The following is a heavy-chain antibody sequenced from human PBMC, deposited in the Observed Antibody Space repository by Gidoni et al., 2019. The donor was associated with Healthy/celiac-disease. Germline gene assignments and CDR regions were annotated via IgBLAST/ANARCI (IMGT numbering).Heavy chain of an antibody. J-gene: IGHJ6*02. CDR2: IYYSGST. Sequence: QVQLQESGPGLVKPSQTLSLTCTVSGGSISSGDYYWSWIRQPPGKGLEWIGYIYYSGSTYYNPSLKSRVTISVDTSKNQFSLKLSSVTAADTAVYYCAREGYCSSTSCYVYYYYGMDVWGQGTTVTVSS. CDR1: GGSISSGDYY. CDR3: AREGYCSSTSCYVYYYYGMDV. D-gene: IGHD2-2*01. V-gene: IGHV4-30-4*01.